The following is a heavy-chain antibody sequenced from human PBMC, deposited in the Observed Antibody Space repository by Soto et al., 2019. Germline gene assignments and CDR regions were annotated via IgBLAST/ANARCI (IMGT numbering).Heavy chain of an antibody. V-gene: IGHV3-23*01. CDR2: FSVSSVGT. CDR1: GFTFASSI. CDR3: AKRGRYYFDS. Sequence: GGSLRLSCAASGFTFASSIMSWVRQAPGKGLEWVSTFSVSSVGTYYADSVKGWLTIFRDNSKNTLYLQMNSLSAEDTAVYYCAKRGRYYFDSWGQGTMVTVSS. J-gene: IGHJ4*02.